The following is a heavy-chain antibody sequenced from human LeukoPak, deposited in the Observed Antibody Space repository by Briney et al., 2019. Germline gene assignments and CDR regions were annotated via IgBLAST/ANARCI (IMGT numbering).Heavy chain of an antibody. CDR2: IYYSGST. CDR1: GGSISSSSYY. Sequence: SETLSLTCTVSGGSISSSSYYWGWIRQSPGKGLEWIGSIYYSGSTYYNPSLKSRVTISVDTSKNQFSLNLNFVTAADAAVYYCARGFNYAFDYWGQGTLVTVSS. CDR3: ARGFNYAFDY. D-gene: IGHD2-2*01. V-gene: IGHV4-39*01. J-gene: IGHJ4*02.